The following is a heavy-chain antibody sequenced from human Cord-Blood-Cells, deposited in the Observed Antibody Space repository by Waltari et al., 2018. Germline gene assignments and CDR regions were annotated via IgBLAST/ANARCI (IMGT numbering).Heavy chain of an antibody. CDR2: IWYDGSNK. V-gene: IGHV3-33*01. CDR3: ARDLKLRAAAGYFDY. Sequence: FTFSSYGMHWVRQAPGKGLEWVAVIWYDGSNKYYADSVKGRFTISRDNSKNTLYLQMNSLRAEDTAVYYCARDLKLRAAAGYFDYWGQGTLVTVSS. CDR1: FTFSSYG. D-gene: IGHD6-13*01. J-gene: IGHJ4*02.